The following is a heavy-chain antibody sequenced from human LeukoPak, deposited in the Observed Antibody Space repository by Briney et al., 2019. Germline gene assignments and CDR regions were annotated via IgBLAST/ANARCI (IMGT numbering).Heavy chain of an antibody. J-gene: IGHJ2*01. CDR2: IYHSGST. CDR3: ARVYYSSSYDYWYFDL. Sequence: SETLSLTCTVSGDSISTYYWSWIRQSPGKGLEWIGYIYHSGSTKYNPSLKSRVTISVDTSKNQFSLKLSSVTAADTAVYYCARVYYSSSYDYWYFDLWGRGTLVTVSS. CDR1: GDSISTYY. V-gene: IGHV4-59*01. D-gene: IGHD6-13*01.